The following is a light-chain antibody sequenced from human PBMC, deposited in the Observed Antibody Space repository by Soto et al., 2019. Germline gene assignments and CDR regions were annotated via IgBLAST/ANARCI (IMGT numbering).Light chain of an antibody. CDR2: EVN. CDR3: TSYAGSNNFVV. Sequence: QSALTQPPSASGSPGQSVTISCTGTSSDVGGYNYVSWYQQHPGKAPKLMIYEVNKRPSGVPDRFSGSKSGNTASLTVSGLQADDEADDYCTSYAGSNNFVVFGGGTKVTVL. V-gene: IGLV2-8*01. CDR1: SSDVGGYNY. J-gene: IGLJ2*01.